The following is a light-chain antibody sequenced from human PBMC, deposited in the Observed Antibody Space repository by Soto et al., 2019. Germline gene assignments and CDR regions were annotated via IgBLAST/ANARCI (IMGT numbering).Light chain of an antibody. J-gene: IGKJ2*01. V-gene: IGKV1-39*01. CDR3: QQSYGIPYT. Sequence: DIQMTQSPSSLSASVGAHLTITCRASQSISTYLNWYQHKPGTAPRVLIHSASTLQSGVPSRFSGRGSGTDFTLTISSLQPEDFTSYYCQQSYGIPYTFGQGTKVDIK. CDR2: SAS. CDR1: QSISTY.